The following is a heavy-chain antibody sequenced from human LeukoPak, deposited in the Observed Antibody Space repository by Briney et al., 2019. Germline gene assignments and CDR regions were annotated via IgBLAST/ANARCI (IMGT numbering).Heavy chain of an antibody. D-gene: IGHD6-19*01. V-gene: IGHV3-30*11. CDR3: ARDKQWLCCFDQ. J-gene: IGHJ4*02. CDR2: ISYDGNNT. Sequence: ERSLRLSSGASRVTPTDYAMHSVCQAPAKGLERGAVISYDGNNTHYAGSVKGRFTNSRDNSKNTLYLQMNRLRAEDTAVYYCARDKQWLCCFDQWGQGTPVTVSS. CDR1: RVTPTDYA.